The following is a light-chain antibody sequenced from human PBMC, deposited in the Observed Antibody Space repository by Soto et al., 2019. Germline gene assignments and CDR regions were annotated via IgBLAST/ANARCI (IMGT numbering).Light chain of an antibody. V-gene: IGLV1-44*01. CDR3: AAWDVSLNGLYV. CDR1: SSNIGSGS. CDR2: NNN. J-gene: IGLJ1*01. Sequence: QSVLTQPPSASGTPGQKVTISCSGSSSNIGSGSVNWYQQLPGRAPKLLIYNNNQRPSGVPDRFSGSKSGTSASLAISGLQSEDEADYYCAAWDVSLNGLYVFGAGTKLTVL.